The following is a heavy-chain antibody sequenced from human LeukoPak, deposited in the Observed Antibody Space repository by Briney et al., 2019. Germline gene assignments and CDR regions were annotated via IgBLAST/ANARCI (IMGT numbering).Heavy chain of an antibody. J-gene: IGHJ4*02. Sequence: SETLSLTCAVYGGSFSGYYWSWIRQSPGKGLEWIGEIYHSGNTYYNPSLKSRVTISVDTSKNQFSLQLSSVTAADTALYYCARVVHSGSYFFDSWSQGTLVTVSS. CDR3: ARVVHSGSYFFDS. V-gene: IGHV4-34*01. CDR1: GGSFSGYY. D-gene: IGHD1-26*01. CDR2: IYHSGNT.